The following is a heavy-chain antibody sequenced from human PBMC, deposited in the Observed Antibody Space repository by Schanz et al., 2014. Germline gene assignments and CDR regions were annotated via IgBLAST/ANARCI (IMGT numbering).Heavy chain of an antibody. CDR3: ARGYSGSSHFDY. D-gene: IGHD5-12*01. Sequence: QVQLVQSGSELKKPGASVKVSCKASGYTFAMYDMNWVRQAPGQGLEWMGWINTNTASPTYAQGVTGRVGFTLDASVSTAYLEISSIKAEDTAAYYCARGYSGSSHFDYWGQGALVTVSS. V-gene: IGHV7-4-1*02. CDR1: GYTFAMYD. J-gene: IGHJ4*02. CDR2: INTNTASP.